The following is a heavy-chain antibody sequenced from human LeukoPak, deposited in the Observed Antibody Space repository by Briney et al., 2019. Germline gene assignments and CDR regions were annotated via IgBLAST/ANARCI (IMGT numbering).Heavy chain of an antibody. V-gene: IGHV3-49*04. CDR2: IRSKAYGGTT. CDR3: TRVSSTYYYDSSGYPFDY. Sequence: GGSLRLSCTASGFTFNKYGLGWVRQAPGKGLEWVGFIRSKAYGGTTEYAASVKGRFTISRDDSKSIAYLQMNSPKTEDTAVYYCTRVSSTYYYDSSGYPFDYWGQGTLVTVSS. J-gene: IGHJ4*02. D-gene: IGHD3-22*01. CDR1: GFTFNKYG.